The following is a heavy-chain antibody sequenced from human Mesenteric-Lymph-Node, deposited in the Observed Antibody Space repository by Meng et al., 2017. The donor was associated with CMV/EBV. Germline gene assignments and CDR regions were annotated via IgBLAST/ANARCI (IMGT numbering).Heavy chain of an antibody. CDR1: GYSFPNYW. V-gene: IGHV5-51*01. CDR2: IYPGDSTT. J-gene: IGHJ2*01. D-gene: IGHD1-1*01. Sequence: GESLKISCKASGYSFPNYWIGWVRQVPGKGLEYMGIIYPGDSTTEYSPSFEGHVTVSADKSISVAYLQWSSLKPSDTATYFCARRREVPLANWHFDRWGRGTRVTVSS. CDR3: ARRREVPLANWHFDR.